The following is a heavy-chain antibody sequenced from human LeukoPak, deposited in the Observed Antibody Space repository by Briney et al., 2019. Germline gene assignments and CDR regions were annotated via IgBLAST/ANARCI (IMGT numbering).Heavy chain of an antibody. CDR3: AKYFGYSSGWIHH. D-gene: IGHD6-19*01. CDR1: GFTFTNYA. J-gene: IGHJ1*01. Sequence: GGSLRLSCAASGFTFTNYAMSWVRQAPGKGLEWVSTISGSGGSTYYADSVKGRFTISRDNSKNTLYLQMNSLRAEDTAVYYCAKYFGYSSGWIHHWGQGTLVTVSS. CDR2: ISGSGGST. V-gene: IGHV3-23*01.